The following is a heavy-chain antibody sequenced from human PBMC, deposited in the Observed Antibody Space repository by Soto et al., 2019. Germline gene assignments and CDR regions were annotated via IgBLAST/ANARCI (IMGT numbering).Heavy chain of an antibody. Sequence: QVQLVESGGGVVQPGRSLRLSCAASGFTFSSYGMHWVRQAPGKGLEWVAVISYDGSNKYYADSVKGRFTISRDNSKNTLYLQMNSLRAEDTAVYYCARYDFWSGYLVLNYYYYGMDVWGQGTTVTVSS. CDR1: GFTFSSYG. CDR2: ISYDGSNK. V-gene: IGHV3-30*03. J-gene: IGHJ6*02. D-gene: IGHD3-3*01. CDR3: ARYDFWSGYLVLNYYYYGMDV.